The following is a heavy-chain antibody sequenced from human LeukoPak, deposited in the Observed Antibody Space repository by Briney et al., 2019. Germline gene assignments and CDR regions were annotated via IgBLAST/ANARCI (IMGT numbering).Heavy chain of an antibody. V-gene: IGHV3-7*01. CDR2: MKQDGREK. CDR3: ARGAGVFDY. Sequence: GGSLRLACAASGFTFSDYWIIWVRQAPGKGLEWVANMKQDGREKWYVDSVKGRFTISRDNAKNSLYLQMNSLRAEDTAVYYCARGAGVFDYWGQGTLVTVSS. D-gene: IGHD3-10*01. CDR1: GFTFSDYW. J-gene: IGHJ4*02.